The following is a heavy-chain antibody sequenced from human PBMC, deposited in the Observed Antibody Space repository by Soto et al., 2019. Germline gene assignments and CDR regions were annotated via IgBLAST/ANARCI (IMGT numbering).Heavy chain of an antibody. V-gene: IGHV1-46*01. J-gene: IGHJ4*02. CDR3: ARGGHVVVVTAALDY. CDR2: VNPSGGHT. Sequence: QVQLVQSGAEVKKPGASVKVSCKASGDTFTDYYIHWVRQAPGQGLEWMGTVNPSGGHTTYAQHFLGRMTMTRDTSTSALYLELTSLTSEDTAVYYCARGGHVVVVTAALDYWGQGTLVTVSS. CDR1: GDTFTDYY. D-gene: IGHD2-21*02.